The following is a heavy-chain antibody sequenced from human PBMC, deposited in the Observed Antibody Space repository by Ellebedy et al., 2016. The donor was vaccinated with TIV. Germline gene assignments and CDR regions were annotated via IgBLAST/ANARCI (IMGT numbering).Heavy chain of an antibody. CDR3: AGGMRQGLWWPYFDY. D-gene: IGHD2-21*01. CDR1: GYTFTGYY. CDR2: INPNSGGT. V-gene: IGHV1-2*04. J-gene: IGHJ4*02. Sequence: AASVKVSCKASGYTFTGYYMHWVRQAPGQGLEWMGWINPNSGGTNYAQKFQGWVTMTRDTSISTAYMELRRLRSDDTAVYYCAGGMRQGLWWPYFDYWGQGTLVTVFS.